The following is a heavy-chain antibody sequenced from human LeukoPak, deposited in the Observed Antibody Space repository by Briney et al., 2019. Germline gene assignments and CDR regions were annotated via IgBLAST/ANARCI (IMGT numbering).Heavy chain of an antibody. CDR2: INPNSGGT. V-gene: IGHV1-2*02. J-gene: IGHJ4*02. D-gene: IGHD2-2*01. CDR1: GYTFTVCY. CDR3: ARGCSSTSCSFDY. Sequence: GASVKVSCNASGYTFTVCYMHWGRQAQGQGLERMGWINPNSGGTNYAQKFQGRVTMTRDTTNSTAYMELSRLRSDDTAVYYCARGCSSTSCSFDYWGQGTRVTVST.